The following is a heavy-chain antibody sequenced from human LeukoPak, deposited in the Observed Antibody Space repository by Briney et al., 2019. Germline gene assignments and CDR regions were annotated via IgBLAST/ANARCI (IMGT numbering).Heavy chain of an antibody. CDR3: AREKSGGYKE. Sequence: SETLSLTCTVSGGSISSSSYYWGWIRQPPGKGLEWIGSIYYSGSTYYNPSLKSRVTISVDTSKNQFSLKLSSVTAADTAVYYCAREKSGGYKEWGQGTLVTVSS. D-gene: IGHD1-26*01. J-gene: IGHJ4*02. CDR1: GGSISSSSYY. CDR2: IYYSGST. V-gene: IGHV4-39*02.